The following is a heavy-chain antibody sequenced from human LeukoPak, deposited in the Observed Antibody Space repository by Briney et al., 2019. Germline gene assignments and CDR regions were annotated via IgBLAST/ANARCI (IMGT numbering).Heavy chain of an antibody. Sequence: SETLSLTGAVYGGSFSGYYWSWIRQPPGKGLEWIGEINHSGSTNYNPSLKSRVTISVDTSKNQFSLKLSSVTAADTAVYYCARGGFYYDFWSGYYTSHGWFDPWGQGTLVTVSS. J-gene: IGHJ5*02. D-gene: IGHD3-3*01. CDR2: INHSGST. CDR3: ARGGFYYDFWSGYYTSHGWFDP. CDR1: GGSFSGYY. V-gene: IGHV4-34*01.